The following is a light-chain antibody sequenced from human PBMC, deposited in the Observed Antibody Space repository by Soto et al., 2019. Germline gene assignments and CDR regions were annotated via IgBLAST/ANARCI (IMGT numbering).Light chain of an antibody. V-gene: IGKV3-20*01. CDR1: QSITTGY. Sequence: EIVLTQSPGSLSLSPGERATLSCRASQSITTGYLAWYQQKPGQAPRPLIYVASSRASGVPGRFSGSGSGTDFTITIRRMEPADFEGYYCQHYGNSPTGTVGQGTKVDFK. CDR3: QHYGNSPTGT. CDR2: VAS. J-gene: IGKJ1*01.